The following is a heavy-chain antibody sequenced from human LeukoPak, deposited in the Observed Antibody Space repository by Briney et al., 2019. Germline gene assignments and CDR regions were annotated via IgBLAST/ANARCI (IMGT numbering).Heavy chain of an antibody. CDR3: TRDIGGGFHDY. CDR2: ISPDGRVT. Sequence: GGSLRLSCAVSGFTFGSHWIAWFRQAPGKGLEWLTNISPDGRVTNYVDSIKGRFTISRDNSKNSLYLHLNSLRAEDTAFYYCTRDIGGGFHDYWGQGTLITVSS. CDR1: GFTFGSHW. D-gene: IGHD3-16*01. V-gene: IGHV3-7*03. J-gene: IGHJ4*02.